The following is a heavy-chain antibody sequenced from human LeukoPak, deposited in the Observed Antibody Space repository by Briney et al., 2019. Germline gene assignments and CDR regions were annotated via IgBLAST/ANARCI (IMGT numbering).Heavy chain of an antibody. CDR2: IYYSGST. CDR3: ARVFSWSGYYWFDY. D-gene: IGHD3-3*01. J-gene: IGHJ4*02. Sequence: SETLSLTCTVSGGSISGYYWSWIRQPPGKGLEWIGYIYYSGSTSYNPSLKSRVTISVDTSKNQFSLKLSSVTAADTAVYYCARVFSWSGYYWFDYWGQGTLVTVSS. V-gene: IGHV4-59*01. CDR1: GGSISGYY.